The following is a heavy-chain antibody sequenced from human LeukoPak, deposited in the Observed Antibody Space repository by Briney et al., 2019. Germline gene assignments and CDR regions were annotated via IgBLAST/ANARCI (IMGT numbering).Heavy chain of an antibody. V-gene: IGHV4-30-2*06. J-gene: IGHJ3*02. CDR2: IYQSGST. CDR3: ARSGSYFSFDI. CDR1: GGSISSGGYS. Sequence: SETLSLTCTVSGGSISSGGYSWSWIRQSPGKGLEWIGYIYQSGSTYYNPSLKSRVTISVGRSKNQFSLKLSSLTAADTAVYYCARSGSYFSFDIWGQGTMVTVSS. D-gene: IGHD1-26*01.